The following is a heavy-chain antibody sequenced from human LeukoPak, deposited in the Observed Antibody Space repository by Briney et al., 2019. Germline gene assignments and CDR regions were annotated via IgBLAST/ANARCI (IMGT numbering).Heavy chain of an antibody. D-gene: IGHD6-13*01. CDR1: GFTFRNFW. CDR3: ARGAAAGANYYYYYMDV. J-gene: IGHJ6*03. Sequence: PGGSLRLSCGASGFTFRNFWMHWVRHAPGKGLVWVSRIHSDGSTTRYADSVKGRFTISRDNAKNTVYLQMNSLRAEDTAIYYCARGAAAGANYYYYYMDVWAKGPRSPSP. V-gene: IGHV3-74*01. CDR2: IHSDGSTT.